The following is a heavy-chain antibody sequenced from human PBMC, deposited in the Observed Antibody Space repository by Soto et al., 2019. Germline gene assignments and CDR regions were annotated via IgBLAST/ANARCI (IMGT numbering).Heavy chain of an antibody. CDR2: IYYSGST. Sequence: QLQLQESGPGLVKPSETLSLTCTVSGGSISSSSYYWGWIRQPPGKGLEWIGSIYYSGSTYYNPSLKSRVTISVDTSKNQFSLKLSSVTAADTAVYYCARHAAYCGGDCYSFWFDPWGQGTLVTVSS. J-gene: IGHJ5*02. V-gene: IGHV4-39*01. CDR3: ARHAAYCGGDCYSFWFDP. D-gene: IGHD2-21*02. CDR1: GGSISSSSYY.